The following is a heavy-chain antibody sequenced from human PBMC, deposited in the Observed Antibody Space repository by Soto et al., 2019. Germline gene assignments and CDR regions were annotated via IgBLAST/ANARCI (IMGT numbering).Heavy chain of an antibody. J-gene: IGHJ4*02. CDR2: IWYDGSHE. D-gene: IGHD6-25*01. Sequence: QVQLVESGGGVVQPGRSLRLSCAASGFTFSHFGMHWVRQAPGKGLESVAIIWYDGSHEYYADSVKGRFTISRDNSKNTLSLQMNSLTAEDTALYYCARDAAASRGLDYWGQGTLVTVSS. V-gene: IGHV3-33*01. CDR1: GFTFSHFG. CDR3: ARDAAASRGLDY.